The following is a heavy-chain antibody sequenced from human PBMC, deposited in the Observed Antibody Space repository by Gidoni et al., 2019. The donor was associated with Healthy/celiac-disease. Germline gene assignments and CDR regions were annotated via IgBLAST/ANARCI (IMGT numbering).Heavy chain of an antibody. V-gene: IGHV3-11*01. CDR2: ISSSGSTI. CDR1: GFTFSDYY. CDR3: ARHSSGWDYFDY. Sequence: QLHLVESGGGLVKPGGSLRLSCAASGFTFSDYYMRWIRQAPGKGLEWFSYISSSGSTIYYADSVKGRFTISRDNAKNSLYLQMNSRRAEDTAVYYCARHSSGWDYFDYWGQGTLVTVSS. D-gene: IGHD3-22*01. J-gene: IGHJ4*02.